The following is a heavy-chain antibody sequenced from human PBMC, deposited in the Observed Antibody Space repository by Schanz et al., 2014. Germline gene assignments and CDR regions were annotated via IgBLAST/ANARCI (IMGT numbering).Heavy chain of an antibody. V-gene: IGHV3-30*03. Sequence: QVQLVESGGGVVQPGRSLRLSCAASGFTFSNYGLHWVRQAPGKGLEWVTVISNDGNTKYYADSVKGRFTISRDNSKNTLYLQMNSLRPEDTAVYYCAATTILADWGQGTLVAVSS. CDR3: AATTILAD. CDR2: ISNDGNTK. J-gene: IGHJ4*02. CDR1: GFTFSNYG. D-gene: IGHD3-3*01.